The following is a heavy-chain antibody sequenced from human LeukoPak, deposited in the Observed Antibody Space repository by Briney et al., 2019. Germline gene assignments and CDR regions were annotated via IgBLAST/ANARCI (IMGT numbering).Heavy chain of an antibody. D-gene: IGHD2-2*02. J-gene: IGHJ4*02. V-gene: IGHV1-2*02. CDR2: INPDSGFT. CDR3: VPTAEAYTSWWKV. Sequence: ASVTVSCKASGYKFTDDYMHWVRQAPGQGLEFLGWINPDSGFTNYAQKFKGRVTMTRDTSISTAYLEVRSLTSDDTAVYYCVPTAEAYTSWWKVWGQGTLVTVSS. CDR1: GYKFTDDY.